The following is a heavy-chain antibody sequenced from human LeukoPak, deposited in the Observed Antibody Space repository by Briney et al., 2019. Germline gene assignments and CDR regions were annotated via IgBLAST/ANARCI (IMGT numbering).Heavy chain of an antibody. Sequence: GESLKISCKGSEYTFSGYWIGWVRQMPGRGLECMGIIYPGDSDTRYSPSFQGQVTISADKSISTVYLQWSSLKASDTAMYYCARVPVVGATPPAWGQGTMVTVSS. CDR1: EYTFSGYW. V-gene: IGHV5-51*01. D-gene: IGHD1-26*01. J-gene: IGHJ3*01. CDR2: IYPGDSDT. CDR3: ARVPVVGATPPA.